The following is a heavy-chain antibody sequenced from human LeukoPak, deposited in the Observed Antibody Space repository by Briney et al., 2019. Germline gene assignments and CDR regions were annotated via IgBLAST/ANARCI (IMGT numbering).Heavy chain of an antibody. CDR1: GFTFSSYA. Sequence: GGSLRLSCAASGFTFSSYAMSWVRQAPGKGLEWVSAISGSGGSTYYADSVKGRFTISRDNAKNSLYLQMNSLRAEDTAVYYCARISWLGGYFDYWGQGTLVTVSS. CDR2: ISGSGGST. CDR3: ARISWLGGYFDY. V-gene: IGHV3-23*01. D-gene: IGHD6-19*01. J-gene: IGHJ4*02.